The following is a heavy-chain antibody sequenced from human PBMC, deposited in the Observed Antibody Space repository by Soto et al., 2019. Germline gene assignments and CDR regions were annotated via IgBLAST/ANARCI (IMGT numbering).Heavy chain of an antibody. CDR3: ARDLGSGWTLDY. CDR1: GFTFSTYS. CDR2: ISSSSRHI. D-gene: IGHD6-19*01. Sequence: GGSLRLSCAASGFTFSTYSMNWVRQAPGKGLEWVSGISSSSRHIYYADSVKGRFTISRDNAKSSLYLQMNSLRAEDTAVYYWARDLGSGWTLDYWGQGTLVTVSS. V-gene: IGHV3-21*01. J-gene: IGHJ4*02.